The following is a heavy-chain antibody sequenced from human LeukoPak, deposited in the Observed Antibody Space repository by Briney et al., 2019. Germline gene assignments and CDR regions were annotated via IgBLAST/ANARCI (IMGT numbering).Heavy chain of an antibody. Sequence: SETLSLTCAVSGDSISNHIYYWDWIRQTPGKGLEWIGAVYYTGNAYYNPSLKSRVTISVDASDNRFSLHLSSVNAADTAIYYCARLRALSGHRGAFDIWGQGTLVTVSS. J-gene: IGHJ3*02. V-gene: IGHV4-39*01. CDR1: GDSISNHIYY. CDR2: VYYTGNA. CDR3: ARLRALSGHRGAFDI. D-gene: IGHD5/OR15-5a*01.